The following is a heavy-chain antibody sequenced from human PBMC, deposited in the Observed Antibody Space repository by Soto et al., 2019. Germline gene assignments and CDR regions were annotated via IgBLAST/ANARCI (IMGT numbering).Heavy chain of an antibody. CDR2: IYHSGST. J-gene: IGHJ5*02. D-gene: IGHD6-13*01. CDR1: GGSISSSNW. Sequence: PSETLSLTCAVSGGSISSSNWWSWVRQPPGKGLEWIGEIYHSGSTNYNPSLKSRVTISVDKSKNQFSLKLSSVTAADTAVYYWAKDNIAAAGTWSAPWGQGTKVPVSS. V-gene: IGHV4-4*02. CDR3: AKDNIAAAGTWSAP.